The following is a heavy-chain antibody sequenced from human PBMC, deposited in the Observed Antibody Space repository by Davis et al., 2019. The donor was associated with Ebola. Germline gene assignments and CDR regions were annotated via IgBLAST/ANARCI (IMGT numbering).Heavy chain of an antibody. CDR1: GGSISSYC. Sequence: SETLSLTCTVSGGSISSYCWSWIRQPPGKGLEWIGYIYYTGTTDYNASLRSRVTISVDTSKNQFSLKLSSVTAADTAVYYCARLGGSYLYWFDPWGQGTLVTVSS. CDR3: ARLGGSYLYWFDP. V-gene: IGHV4-59*08. CDR2: IYYTGTT. D-gene: IGHD1-26*01. J-gene: IGHJ5*02.